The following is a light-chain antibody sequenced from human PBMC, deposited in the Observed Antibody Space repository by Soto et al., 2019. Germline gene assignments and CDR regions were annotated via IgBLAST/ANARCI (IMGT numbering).Light chain of an antibody. V-gene: IGKV1-9*01. J-gene: IGKJ5*01. CDR3: QQVNSFPST. Sequence: DIQMTQSPSSLSSSVGDRVTITCQASQDISNYLNWYQQKPGKAPKLLIYAASTLQIGVPSRFSGGGSGTDFTLTLSSLQPEDFATYYCQQVNSFPSTFGQGTRLEIK. CDR2: AAS. CDR1: QDISNY.